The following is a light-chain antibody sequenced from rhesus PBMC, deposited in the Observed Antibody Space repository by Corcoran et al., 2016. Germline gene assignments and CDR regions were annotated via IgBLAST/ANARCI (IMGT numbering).Light chain of an antibody. J-gene: IGKJ4*01. CDR1: QSLLHSNGNIF. Sequence: DIVMTQTPLSLPITPGEPASISCRSSQSLLHSNGNIFLHWYLQKPGQSPQLLIYGGSNRASGVPDRFSGSGSGIDFTLKISRVEAEDVGVYYGAQAIAFPLTFGGGTKVELK. CDR3: AQAIAFPLT. V-gene: IGKV2-72*01. CDR2: GGS.